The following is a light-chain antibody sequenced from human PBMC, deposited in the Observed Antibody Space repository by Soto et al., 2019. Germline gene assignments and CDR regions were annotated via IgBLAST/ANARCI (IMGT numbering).Light chain of an antibody. Sequence: EIVMTQSPATLSVSPGERATLSWRASQSVSSNFAWYQQKPGQAPRLLIYDASTRATGIPARFSGSGSGTDFTLTISSLQSEDFAVYYCQQYKKWPRTFGHGTKVDIK. CDR3: QQYKKWPRT. CDR1: QSVSSN. J-gene: IGKJ1*01. CDR2: DAS. V-gene: IGKV3-15*01.